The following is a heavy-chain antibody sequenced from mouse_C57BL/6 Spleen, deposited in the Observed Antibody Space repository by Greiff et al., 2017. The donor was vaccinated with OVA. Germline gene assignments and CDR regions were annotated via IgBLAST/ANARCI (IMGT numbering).Heavy chain of an antibody. J-gene: IGHJ4*01. CDR3: ARGIYDGNYDYAMDD. CDR1: GFSLTSYA. D-gene: IGHD2-1*01. V-gene: IGHV2-9-1*01. Sequence: VQRVESGPGLVAPSQSLSITCTVSGFSLTSYAISWVRQPPGKGLEWLGVIWTGGGTNYNSALKSRLSISKDNSKSQVFLKMNSLQTDDTARYYCARGIYDGNYDYAMDDWGQGTSVTVSS. CDR2: IWTGGGT.